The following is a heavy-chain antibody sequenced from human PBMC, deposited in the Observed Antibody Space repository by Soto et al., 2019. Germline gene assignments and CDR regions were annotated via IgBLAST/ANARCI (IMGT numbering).Heavy chain of an antibody. V-gene: IGHV1-18*01. CDR1: GYTFTSYG. D-gene: IGHD5-12*01. CDR3: ARDLLGRGYDYAVDY. CDR2: ISAYNGNT. Sequence: GASVKVSCKASGYTFTSYGISWVRQAPGQGLEWMGWISAYNGNTNYAQKLQGRVTMTTDTSTSTAYMELRSLRSDDTAVYYCARDLLGRGYDYAVDYWGQGTLVTVSS. J-gene: IGHJ4*02.